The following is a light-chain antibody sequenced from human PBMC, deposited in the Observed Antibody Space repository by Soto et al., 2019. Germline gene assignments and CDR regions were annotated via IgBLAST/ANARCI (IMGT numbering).Light chain of an antibody. CDR2: AAS. V-gene: IGKV1-17*03. J-gene: IGKJ4*01. CDR3: LQHNSYRVS. Sequence: DIQMTQSPSVMSASVGDTVTITCRASQGISNCVAWFQQKPGKVPKSLIYAASKLQGGVPSRFSGSGSGTEFTLTIISLQPEDFATDYCLQHNSYRVSFGGGTKVDIK. CDR1: QGISNC.